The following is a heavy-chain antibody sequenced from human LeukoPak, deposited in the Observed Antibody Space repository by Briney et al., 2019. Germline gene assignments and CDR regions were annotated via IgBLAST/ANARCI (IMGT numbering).Heavy chain of an antibody. D-gene: IGHD3-10*01. Sequence: PGGSLRLSCAASGFTFSSYAMSWVRQAPGKGLEWVSAISGSGGSTYYADSVKGRFTISRDNSKNTLYLQMNRLRAEDTAVYYCARASMVRGADYYYYYMDVWGKGTTVTVSS. CDR2: ISGSGGST. J-gene: IGHJ6*03. CDR1: GFTFSSYA. V-gene: IGHV3-23*01. CDR3: ARASMVRGADYYYYYMDV.